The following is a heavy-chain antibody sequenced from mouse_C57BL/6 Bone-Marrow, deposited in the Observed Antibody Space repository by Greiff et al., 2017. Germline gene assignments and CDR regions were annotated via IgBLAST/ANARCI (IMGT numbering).Heavy chain of an antibody. J-gene: IGHJ3*01. D-gene: IGHD2-1*01. CDR1: GYTFTSYG. V-gene: IGHV1-81*01. CDR3: AGGEEGYYGNFLFSY. Sequence: VQLQESGAELARPGASVKLSCKASGYTFTSYGISWVKQRTGQGLEWIGEIYPRSGNTYYNEKFKGKATLTADKSSSTAYMELRSLTSEDSAVYFCAGGEEGYYGNFLFSYWGQGALVTVSA. CDR2: IYPRSGNT.